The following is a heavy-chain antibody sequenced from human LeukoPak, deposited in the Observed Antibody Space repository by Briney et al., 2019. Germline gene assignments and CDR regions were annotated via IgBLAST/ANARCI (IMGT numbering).Heavy chain of an antibody. CDR3: GRHRGLWVGEL. J-gene: IGHJ4*02. D-gene: IGHD7-27*01. Sequence: PSETLSLTCNVSGGSVTDNRYYWGWIRQPPGKGLEWIASIYYGGSTYYSPALQSRLSISVDTSKNQFSLNLYSVTAADTAMYSCGRHRGLWVGELWGQGTLVTVSS. CDR2: IYYGGST. CDR1: GGSVTDNRYY. V-gene: IGHV4-39*01.